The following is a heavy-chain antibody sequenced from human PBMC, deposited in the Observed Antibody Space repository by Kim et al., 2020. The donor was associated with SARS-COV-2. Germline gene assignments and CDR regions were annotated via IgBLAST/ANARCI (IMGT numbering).Heavy chain of an antibody. CDR3: ARPAQGYSTFDY. Sequence: SETLSLTCTVSGGSVSSSSYYWGWIRQPPGKGLEWIGSIYYSGSTYYNASLKSRVTISVDTSKNQFSLKLSYVTAADTAVYYCARPAQGYSTFDYWGQGTLVTVSS. D-gene: IGHD2-21*01. CDR2: IYYSGST. V-gene: IGHV4-39*01. J-gene: IGHJ4*02. CDR1: GGSVSSSSYY.